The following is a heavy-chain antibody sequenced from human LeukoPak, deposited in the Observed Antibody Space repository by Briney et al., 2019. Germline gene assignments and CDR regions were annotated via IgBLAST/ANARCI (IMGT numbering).Heavy chain of an antibody. D-gene: IGHD4-23*01. V-gene: IGHV3-21*01. CDR3: ARALIDGNTPFDY. CDR1: GFTFSSNS. Sequence: GGSLRLSCAASGFTFSSNSMNWVRQAPGKGLEWVSSISSSSSYIYYADSVKGRFTISRDNAKNSLYLQMNGLRAEDTAVYYCARALIDGNTPFDYWGQGTLVTVSS. J-gene: IGHJ4*02. CDR2: ISSSSSYI.